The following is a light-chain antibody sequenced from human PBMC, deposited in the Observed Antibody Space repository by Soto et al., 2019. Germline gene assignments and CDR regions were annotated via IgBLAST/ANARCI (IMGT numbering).Light chain of an antibody. Sequence: DIQMTQSPSSLSASVGDRVTITCRASQGISNYLAWYQQKPGEVPKLLIYAASTLQSGVPSRFSGSGSGTDFTLTISSLQPEDVATDYCQKYYSARWTFGQGTRGDIK. J-gene: IGKJ1*01. CDR2: AAS. CDR3: QKYYSARWT. V-gene: IGKV1-27*01. CDR1: QGISNY.